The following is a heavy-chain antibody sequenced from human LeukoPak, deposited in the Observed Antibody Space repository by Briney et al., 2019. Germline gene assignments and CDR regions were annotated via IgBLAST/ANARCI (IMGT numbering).Heavy chain of an antibody. CDR1: GFTFGPYT. D-gene: IGHD2-8*01. J-gene: IGHJ4*02. Sequence: PGGSLRLSCAASGFTFGPYTMNWVRQAPGKGLEWVSYISSSSDTIYYADSVKGRFTISRDNAKNSLYLQMNSLRAEDTAVYYCAKDLIGVGDYWGQGTLVTVSS. V-gene: IGHV3-48*04. CDR3: AKDLIGVGDY. CDR2: ISSSSDTI.